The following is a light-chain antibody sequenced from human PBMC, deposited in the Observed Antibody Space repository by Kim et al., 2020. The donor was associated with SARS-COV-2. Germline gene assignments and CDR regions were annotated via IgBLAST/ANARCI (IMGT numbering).Light chain of an antibody. Sequence: EIVLTQSPAPLSLSPGERATLSCRASQSVSSYLAWYQQKPGQAPRLLIYDASNRATGIPARFSGSGSGTDFTLTISSLEPEDFAVYYCQQRSNWHSLTFGGGTKVDIK. CDR1: QSVSSY. CDR2: DAS. V-gene: IGKV3-11*01. CDR3: QQRSNWHSLT. J-gene: IGKJ4*01.